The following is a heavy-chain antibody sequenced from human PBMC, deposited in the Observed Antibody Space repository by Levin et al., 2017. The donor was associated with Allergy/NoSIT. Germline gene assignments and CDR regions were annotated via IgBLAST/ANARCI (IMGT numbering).Heavy chain of an antibody. V-gene: IGHV3-30*18. J-gene: IGHJ2*01. CDR3: AKDRGYCSGGSCYSDWYFDL. CDR2: ISYDGSNK. CDR1: GFTFSSYG. Sequence: PGGSLRLSCAASGFTFSSYGMHWVRQAPGKGLEWVAVISYDGSNKYYADSVKGRFTISRDNSKNTLYLQMNSLRAEDTAVYYCAKDRGYCSGGSCYSDWYFDLWGRGTLVTVSS. D-gene: IGHD2-15*01.